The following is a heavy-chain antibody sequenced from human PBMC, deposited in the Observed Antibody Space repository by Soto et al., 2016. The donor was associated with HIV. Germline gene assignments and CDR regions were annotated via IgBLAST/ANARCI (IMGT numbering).Heavy chain of an antibody. CDR2: IYSGGST. CDR1: GFTVSSNY. D-gene: IGHD6-13*01. Sequence: EVQLVETGGGLIQPGGSLRLSCAASGFTVSSNYMSWVRQAPGKGLEWVSVIYSGGSTYYADSVKGRFTISRDNSKNTLYLQMNSLRAEDTAVYYCARAGRSSWLQGYYFDYWGQGTLVTVSS. J-gene: IGHJ4*02. V-gene: IGHV3-53*02. CDR3: ARAGRSSWLQGYYFDY.